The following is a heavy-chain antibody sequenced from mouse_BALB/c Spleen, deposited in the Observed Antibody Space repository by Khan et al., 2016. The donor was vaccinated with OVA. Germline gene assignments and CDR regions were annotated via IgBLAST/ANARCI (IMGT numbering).Heavy chain of an antibody. CDR1: GYSITSGYG. V-gene: IGHV3-2*02. D-gene: IGHD1-2*01. Sequence: VQLQESGPGLVKPSQSLSLTCTVTGYSITSGYGWNWIRQFPGNQLEWMGYISYSGSTNYNPSLKIRISITRDTSKNQFCLQLNSVTTEDTATYYSARTARIKYWGQGTTLTVSS. CDR3: ARTARIKY. J-gene: IGHJ2*01. CDR2: ISYSGST.